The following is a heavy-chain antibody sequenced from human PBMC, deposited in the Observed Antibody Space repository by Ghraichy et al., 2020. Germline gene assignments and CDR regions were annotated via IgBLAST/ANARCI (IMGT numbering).Heavy chain of an antibody. Sequence: GGSLRLSCVASGFTFSSYGMHWVRQAPGKGLEWVAVVWYDENKRYYADSVRGRFTISRDNSKNTLSLQMNSLRAEDAAVYYCARDISGPNIHYYAMDVWGQGTTVIVSS. J-gene: IGHJ6*02. CDR2: VWYDENKR. D-gene: IGHD3-10*01. V-gene: IGHV3-33*08. CDR1: GFTFSSYG. CDR3: ARDISGPNIHYYAMDV.